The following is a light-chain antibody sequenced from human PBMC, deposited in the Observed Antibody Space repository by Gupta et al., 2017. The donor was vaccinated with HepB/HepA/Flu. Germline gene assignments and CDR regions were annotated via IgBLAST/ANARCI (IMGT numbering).Light chain of an antibody. CDR2: HDD. V-gene: IGLV1-36*01. J-gene: IGLJ3*02. CDR3: SAWDDSLKGVV. CDR1: SSNIGKNA. Sequence: QSVLTQPPSLSEAPRQRVTISCSGSSSNIGKNAVTWYQQFPGKAPRLLIYHDDVLPSGVSDRFSGSKSGTSASLAISGLQSEDEADYYGSAWDDSLKGVVFGGGTKLTVL.